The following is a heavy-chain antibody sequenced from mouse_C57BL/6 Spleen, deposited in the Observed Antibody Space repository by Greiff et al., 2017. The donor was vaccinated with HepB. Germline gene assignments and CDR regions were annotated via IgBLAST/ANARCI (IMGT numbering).Heavy chain of an antibody. V-gene: IGHV1-66*01. CDR3: ARSGDGYYDY. CDR2: IYPGSGNT. Sequence: QVQLKESGPELVKPGASVKISCKASGYSFTSYYIHWVKQRPGQGLEWIGWIYPGSGNTKYNEKFKGKATLTADTSSSTAYMQLSSLTSEDSAVYYCARSGDGYYDYWGQGTTLTVSS. J-gene: IGHJ2*01. D-gene: IGHD2-3*01. CDR1: GYSFTSYY.